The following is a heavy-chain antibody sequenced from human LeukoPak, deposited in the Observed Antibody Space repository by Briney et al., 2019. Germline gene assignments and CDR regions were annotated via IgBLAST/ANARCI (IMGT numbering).Heavy chain of an antibody. D-gene: IGHD3-9*01. CDR2: INPNSGGT. Sequence: ASVKVSCKASVYTFTGYYMHWVRQAPGQGLEWMGWINPNSGGTNYAQKFQGRVTMTRDTSISTAYMELSRLRSDDTAVYYCAREVLRYFDWLFRPLDYWGQGTLVTVSS. CDR3: AREVLRYFDWLFRPLDY. J-gene: IGHJ4*02. V-gene: IGHV1-2*02. CDR1: VYTFTGYY.